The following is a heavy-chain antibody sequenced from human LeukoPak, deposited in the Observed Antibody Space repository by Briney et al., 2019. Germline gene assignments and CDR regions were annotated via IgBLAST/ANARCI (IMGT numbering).Heavy chain of an antibody. CDR3: ATYYDYVWGSYRDY. D-gene: IGHD3-16*02. V-gene: IGHV4-39*07. CDR1: GGSISSSSYY. CDR2: IYYSGST. Sequence: PSETLSLTCTVSGGSISSSSYYWGWIRQPPGKGLEWIGSIYYSGSTYYNPSLKSRVTISVDTSKNQFSLKLSSVTAADTAVYYCATYYDYVWGSYRDYRGQGTLVTVSS. J-gene: IGHJ4*02.